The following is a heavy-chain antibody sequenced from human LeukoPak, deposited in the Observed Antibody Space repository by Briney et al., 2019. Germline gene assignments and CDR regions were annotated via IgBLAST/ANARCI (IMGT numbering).Heavy chain of an antibody. Sequence: GGSLRLSCAASGFTFSSYWMTWVRQAPGKGLEWVANIKQDGSEKYYVDSVKGRFTISRDNAKNSLYLQMNSLRAEDTAVYYCARGSGITTGTKYYFDYWGQGTLVTVSS. CDR1: GFTFSSYW. J-gene: IGHJ4*02. D-gene: IGHD1-1*01. CDR2: IKQDGSEK. CDR3: ARGSGITTGTKYYFDY. V-gene: IGHV3-7*02.